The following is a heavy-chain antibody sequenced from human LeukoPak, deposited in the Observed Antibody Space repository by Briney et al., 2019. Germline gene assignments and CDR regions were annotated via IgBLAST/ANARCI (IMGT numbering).Heavy chain of an antibody. CDR2: IIPIFGTA. V-gene: IGHV1-69*13. CDR3: AISIAAAGPDY. D-gene: IGHD6-13*01. CDR1: GYTFTSYA. Sequence: GASVKVSCKASGYTFTSYAMNWVRQAPGQGLEWVGGIIPIFGTANYAQKFQGRVTITADESTSTAYMELSSLRSEDTAVYYCAISIAAAGPDYWGQGTLVTVSS. J-gene: IGHJ4*02.